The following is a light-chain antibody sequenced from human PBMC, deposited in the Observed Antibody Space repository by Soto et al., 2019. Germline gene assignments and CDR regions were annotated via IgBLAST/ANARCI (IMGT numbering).Light chain of an antibody. CDR2: DAS. Sequence: DIQMTQSPSTFSASVGDRVTISCRASQSISSSLALYQQKPGKAPNLLIYDASSLEGGVPSRFSGSGFGTEFTLTITNLQPADFATYYCQQYSDFLISFGPGTKVDIK. V-gene: IGKV1-5*01. CDR3: QQYSDFLIS. J-gene: IGKJ3*01. CDR1: QSISSS.